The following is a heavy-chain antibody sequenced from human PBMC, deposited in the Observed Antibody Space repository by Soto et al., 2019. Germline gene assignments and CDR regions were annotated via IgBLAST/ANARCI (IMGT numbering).Heavy chain of an antibody. CDR3: ARDLTSMVRGQNYGMDV. V-gene: IGHV3-30-3*01. Sequence: GGSLRLSCAASGFTFSGYAMHWVRQAPGKGLEWVAVIPYDGSNKYYADSVKGRFTISRDNSKNTLYLQMNSLRAEDTAVYYCARDLTSMVRGQNYGMDVWGQGTTVTV. CDR1: GFTFSGYA. D-gene: IGHD3-10*01. CDR2: IPYDGSNK. J-gene: IGHJ6*02.